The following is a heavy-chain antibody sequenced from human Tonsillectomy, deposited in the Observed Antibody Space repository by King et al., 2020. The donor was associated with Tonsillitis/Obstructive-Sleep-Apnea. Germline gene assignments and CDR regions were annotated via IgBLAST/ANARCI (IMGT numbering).Heavy chain of an antibody. J-gene: IGHJ4*02. CDR1: GFTFSSYE. Sequence: VQLVQSGGGLVQPGGSLRLSCAASGFTFSSYEMNWVRQAPGKGLEWVSYISSRGSIMYYADSVKGRVIISRDNAKKSLYLQMNSLRVEDTAVYYCARELGQGSSWSDYFDYWGQGTLVTVSS. CDR3: ARELGQGSSWSDYFDY. D-gene: IGHD6-13*01. CDR2: ISSRGSIM. V-gene: IGHV3-48*03.